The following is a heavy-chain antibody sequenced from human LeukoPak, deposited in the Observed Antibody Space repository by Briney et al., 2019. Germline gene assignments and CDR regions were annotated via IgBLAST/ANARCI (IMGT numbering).Heavy chain of an antibody. CDR1: GFTFSSYG. Sequence: GGSLRLSCAASGFTFSSYGMHWVRQAPGKGLGWVAVISYDGSNKYYADSVKGRFTISRDNSKNTLYLQMNSLRAEDTAVYYCAKEGPFSAIFGVVIRAFDYWGQGTLVTVSS. D-gene: IGHD3-3*01. V-gene: IGHV3-30*18. J-gene: IGHJ4*02. CDR2: ISYDGSNK. CDR3: AKEGPFSAIFGVVIRAFDY.